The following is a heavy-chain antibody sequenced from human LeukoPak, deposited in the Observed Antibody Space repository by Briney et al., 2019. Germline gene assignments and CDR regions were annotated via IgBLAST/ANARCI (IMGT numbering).Heavy chain of an antibody. V-gene: IGHV3-30*02. CDR2: IRYDGSNK. CDR1: GFTFSSYG. CDR3: AARVTVAGVFDY. J-gene: IGHJ4*02. D-gene: IGHD6-19*01. Sequence: PGGPLRLSCAASGFTFSSYGMHWVRQAPGTGLEWVAFIRYDGSNKYYADSVKGRFTISRDNSKNTLYLQMNSLRAEDTAVYYCAARVTVAGVFDYWGQGTLVTVSS.